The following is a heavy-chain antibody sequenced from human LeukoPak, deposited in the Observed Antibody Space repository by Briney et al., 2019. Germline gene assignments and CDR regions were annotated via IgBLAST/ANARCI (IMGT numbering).Heavy chain of an antibody. CDR1: GGSISIYY. CDR2: IYISGSGST. D-gene: IGHD6-19*01. V-gene: IGHV4-4*07. J-gene: IGHJ6*03. Sequence: SETLSLTCTLSGGSISIYYWSWIRPPAGKGLEWIGRIYISGSGSTNYNPSLKSRVTMSVDTSKNQFSLKLSSVTAADTAVYYCARDKRVAVAGTYIYYYYMDVWGNGTTVTISS. CDR3: ARDKRVAVAGTYIYYYYMDV.